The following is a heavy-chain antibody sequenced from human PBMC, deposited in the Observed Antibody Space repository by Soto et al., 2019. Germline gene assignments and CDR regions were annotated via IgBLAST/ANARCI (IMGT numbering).Heavy chain of an antibody. V-gene: IGHV3-73*01. Sequence: RGSLLLSCASSVFTFSVSAMHWVRQASGKGLEWVGRIRSKANSYATAYAASVKGRFTISRDDSKNTAYLQMNSLKTEDTAVYYCTSHHYYDSSGYSGYWGQGTMVTVSS. CDR2: IRSKANSYAT. CDR3: TSHHYYDSSGYSGY. J-gene: IGHJ4*02. D-gene: IGHD3-22*01. CDR1: VFTFSVSA.